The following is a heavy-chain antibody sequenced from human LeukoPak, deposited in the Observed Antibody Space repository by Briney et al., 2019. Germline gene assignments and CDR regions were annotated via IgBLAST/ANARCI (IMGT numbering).Heavy chain of an antibody. V-gene: IGHV4-30-4*01. CDR2: IYYSGNT. CDR1: GGSISSGDYY. CDR3: AKGGQTDRFDY. Sequence: PSETLSLTCTVSGGSISSGDYYWSWIRQPPGKGLEWIGYIYYSGNTYYNPSLKSRVTISIHTSKNQFSLTLSSVTAADTAVYYCAKGGQTDRFDYWGQGTLVTVSS. D-gene: IGHD5-12*01. J-gene: IGHJ4*02.